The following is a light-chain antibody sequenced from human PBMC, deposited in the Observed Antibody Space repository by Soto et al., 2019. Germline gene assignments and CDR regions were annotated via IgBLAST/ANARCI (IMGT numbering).Light chain of an antibody. J-gene: IGLJ2*01. Sequence: QSVLTQSPSASASLGASVKLTCTLSSGHSSYAIAWHQLQPEKGPRYLMKFDSDGTHTKGDGIPDRFSGSSSGAERYLTISSLQSEDEAEYYCQTWDTGTVVFGGGTQLTVL. CDR1: SGHSSYA. CDR2: FDSDGTH. CDR3: QTWDTGTVV. V-gene: IGLV4-69*01.